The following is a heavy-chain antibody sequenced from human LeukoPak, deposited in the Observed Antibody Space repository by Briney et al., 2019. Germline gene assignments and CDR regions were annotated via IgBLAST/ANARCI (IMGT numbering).Heavy chain of an antibody. CDR2: ISGSSSNV. J-gene: IGHJ4*02. D-gene: IGHD3-10*01. CDR1: GFTFSSYE. V-gene: IGHV3-23*01. Sequence: GGSLRLSCAASGFTFSSYEMNWFRQAPGKGLEWISAISGSSSNVYYADSVKGRFTISRDNSKNTLYVQMSSLRADDTAVYYCAKGYYYGSGSYSTFDYWGQGTLVTVSS. CDR3: AKGYYYGSGSYSTFDY.